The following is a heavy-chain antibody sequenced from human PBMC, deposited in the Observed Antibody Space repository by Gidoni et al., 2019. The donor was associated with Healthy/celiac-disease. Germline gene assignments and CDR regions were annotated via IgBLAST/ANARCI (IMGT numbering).Heavy chain of an antibody. J-gene: IGHJ4*02. D-gene: IGHD1-26*01. Sequence: EVQLVESGGGLVQPGRSLRLSCAASGFNFDDYAMHWARQAPGKGLEWVSGISGNSGSIGYADSVKGRFTISRDNAKNSLYLQMNSLRAEDTALYYCAKEVGATPRGYFDYWGQGTLVTVSS. CDR3: AKEVGATPRGYFDY. CDR2: ISGNSGSI. V-gene: IGHV3-9*01. CDR1: GFNFDDYA.